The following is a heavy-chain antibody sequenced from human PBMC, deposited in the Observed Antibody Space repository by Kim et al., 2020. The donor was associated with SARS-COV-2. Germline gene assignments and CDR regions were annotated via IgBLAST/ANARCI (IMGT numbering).Heavy chain of an antibody. Sequence: NDAQKFQGRVTMTRHTSISTAYMELSRLRSDDTAVYYCARYQSRAAAGDYWGQGTLVTVSS. D-gene: IGHD6-13*01. CDR3: ARYQSRAAAGDY. J-gene: IGHJ4*02. V-gene: IGHV1-2*02.